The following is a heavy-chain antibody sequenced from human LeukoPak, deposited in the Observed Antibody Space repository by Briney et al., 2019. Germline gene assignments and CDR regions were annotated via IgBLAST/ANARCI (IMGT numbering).Heavy chain of an antibody. J-gene: IGHJ4*02. V-gene: IGHV3-9*01. Sequence: GGSLRLSCAASGFNFDDSAMHWVRQAPGRGLEWVSGISWDSGSVGYAESVRGRSTISRDNAKNSLYLQMNSLRAEDTALYYCAKDRGYSYARGSFDYWGQGTLVTVSS. CDR1: GFNFDDSA. D-gene: IGHD5-18*01. CDR3: AKDRGYSYARGSFDY. CDR2: ISWDSGSV.